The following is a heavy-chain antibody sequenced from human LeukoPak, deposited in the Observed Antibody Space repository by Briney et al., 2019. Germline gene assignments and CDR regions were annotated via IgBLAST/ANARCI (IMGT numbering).Heavy chain of an antibody. Sequence: PGGSLRLSCAASGFTFSSYWMGWVRQAPGKGLEWVANIKQDGSEKYYVDSVKGRFTISRDNAKNSLYLQMNSLRAEDTAVYYCARDCGSGSLYYYYYYMDVWGKGTTVTVSS. J-gene: IGHJ6*03. CDR2: IKQDGSEK. D-gene: IGHD3-10*01. CDR1: GFTFSSYW. CDR3: ARDCGSGSLYYYYYYMDV. V-gene: IGHV3-7*01.